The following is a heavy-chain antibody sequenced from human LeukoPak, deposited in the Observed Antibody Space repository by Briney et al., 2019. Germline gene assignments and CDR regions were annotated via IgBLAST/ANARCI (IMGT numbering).Heavy chain of an antibody. CDR2: IKPDGSNK. CDR1: GFTFSSYG. Sequence: GGSLRLSCAASGFTFSSYGMHWVHQAPGKGLEWVALIKPDGSNKYYADSVKGRFTISRDNSKNTLHLQMNSLRAEDTAVYYCARSRAFDYWGQGTLVTVSS. J-gene: IGHJ4*02. V-gene: IGHV3-30*02. CDR3: ARSRAFDY. D-gene: IGHD2/OR15-2a*01.